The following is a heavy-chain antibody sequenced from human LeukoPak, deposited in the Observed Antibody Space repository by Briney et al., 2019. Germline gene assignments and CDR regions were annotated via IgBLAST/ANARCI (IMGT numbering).Heavy chain of an antibody. CDR3: AKDMAAYYYASGNIDY. Sequence: GGSLRLSCAASGFTFSSYAMSRVRQAPGKGLEWVSAISGSGGSTYYADSVKGRFTISRDNSKNSLYLQMNSLRAEDTALYYCAKDMAAYYYASGNIDYWGQGTLVTVSS. CDR1: GFTFSSYA. V-gene: IGHV3-23*01. D-gene: IGHD3-10*01. J-gene: IGHJ4*02. CDR2: ISGSGGST.